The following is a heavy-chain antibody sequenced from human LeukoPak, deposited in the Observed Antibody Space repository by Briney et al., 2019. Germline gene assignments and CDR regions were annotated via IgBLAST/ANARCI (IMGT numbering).Heavy chain of an antibody. D-gene: IGHD1-26*01. CDR1: GGSITGYY. CDR3: AREQSGSYYGNWFDP. Sequence: SETLSLTCTVSGGSITGYYWSWIRQPAGKGLEWIGRIYTSGSTNYNPSLKSRVTISVDTSKNQFSLKLSSVTAADTAVYYCAREQSGSYYGNWFDPWGQGTLVTVSS. J-gene: IGHJ5*02. V-gene: IGHV4-4*07. CDR2: IYTSGST.